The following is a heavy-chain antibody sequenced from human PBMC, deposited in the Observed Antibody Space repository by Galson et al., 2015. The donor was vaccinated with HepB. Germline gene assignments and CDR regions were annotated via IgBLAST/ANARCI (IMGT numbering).Heavy chain of an antibody. J-gene: IGHJ4*02. D-gene: IGHD3-10*01. V-gene: IGHV1-3*01. CDR2: LNAGNGNT. CDR1: GYTFSFYA. Sequence: SVKVSCKASGYTFSFYAIHWVRQAPGQRLEWMGWLNAGNGNTKYSQKFHGRVTFTRDTSANTVSMEMTTLTSADTAVYYCTRTSSPWFGDTRVSRAFDCWGQGTLVTVSS. CDR3: TRTSSPWFGDTRVSRAFDC.